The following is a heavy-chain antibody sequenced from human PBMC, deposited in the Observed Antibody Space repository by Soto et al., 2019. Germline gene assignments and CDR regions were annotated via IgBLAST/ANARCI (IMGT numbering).Heavy chain of an antibody. J-gene: IGHJ5*02. V-gene: IGHV1-3*01. CDR1: GYTFTSYG. D-gene: IGHD6-25*01. CDR3: VRRHVSATGIDWFDP. CDR2: INAANRDT. Sequence: ASVKVSCRASGYTFTSYGIHWVRKAHGQRLEWMGWINAANRDTKYSPKFQGRVTITRDTSASTAYMELSSLRSEDTAVYYCVRRHVSATGIDWFDPWGRGTLVTVSS.